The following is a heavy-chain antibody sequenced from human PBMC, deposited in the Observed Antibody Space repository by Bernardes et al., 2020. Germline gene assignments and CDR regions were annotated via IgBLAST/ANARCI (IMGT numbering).Heavy chain of an antibody. J-gene: IGHJ3*02. V-gene: IGHV3-23*01. D-gene: IGHD3-9*01. Sequence: GGSLRLSCAASAFTFSSYAMSWVRQAPGKGLEWVSAISGSGGSTYYADSVKGRFTISRDNSKNTLYLQMNSLRAEDTAVYYCAKDVPRVVYDILTGNEGAFDIWGQGTMVTVSS. CDR2: ISGSGGST. CDR3: AKDVPRVVYDILTGNEGAFDI. CDR1: AFTFSSYA.